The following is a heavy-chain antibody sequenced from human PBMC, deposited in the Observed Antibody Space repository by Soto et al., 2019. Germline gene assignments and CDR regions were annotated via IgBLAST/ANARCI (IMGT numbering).Heavy chain of an antibody. V-gene: IGHV1-69*01. CDR3: AREASGYDF. CDR1: GGTFSSFR. Sequence: KGYCKASGGTFSSFRISWVRQAPGQGLEWMGGIIPVFGRPNYAQRFRGRLTITADESTNTSYMELIDLTSEDTAVYYCAREASGYDFWGQGPQVTVSS. CDR2: IIPVFGRP. D-gene: IGHD5-12*01. J-gene: IGHJ1*01.